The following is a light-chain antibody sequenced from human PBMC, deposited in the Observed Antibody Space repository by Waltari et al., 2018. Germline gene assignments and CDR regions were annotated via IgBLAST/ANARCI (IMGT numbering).Light chain of an antibody. J-gene: IGKJ2*01. CDR2: AAS. CDR3: QQSYSLYT. Sequence: DIQMTQSPSSLSASVGDRVTIPCRASQSISSYLNWYQQKPGKAPKILIYAASSLQSVVPSRVSGSRSGTDFTLTIGSLQTEDFATYYCQQSYSLYTFGQGTKLEIK. V-gene: IGKV1-39*01. CDR1: QSISSY.